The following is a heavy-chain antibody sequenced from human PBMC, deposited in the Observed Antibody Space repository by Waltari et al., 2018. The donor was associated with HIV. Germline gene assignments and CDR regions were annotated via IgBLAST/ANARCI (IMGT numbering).Heavy chain of an antibody. CDR3: AGGHSAILYGLDV. CDR2: INDRGTP. D-gene: IGHD3-10*01. V-gene: IGHV4-34*01. J-gene: IGHJ6*02. Sequence: QVQIQQWGAGLLKTSETLSLTCAVSGGSFSGKFWTWIRQPPGKGLEWIGEINDRGTPNYNPSLKGRGTLSVDTSKNHFSLNLTSVTAADTAVYYCAGGHSAILYGLDVWGQGTTVTVSS. CDR1: GGSFSGKF.